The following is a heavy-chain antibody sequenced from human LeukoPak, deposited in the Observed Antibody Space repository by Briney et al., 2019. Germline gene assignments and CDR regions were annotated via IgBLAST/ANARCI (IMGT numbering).Heavy chain of an antibody. CDR3: AREYSSTSGRLHDY. Sequence: ASVTVSFKASGYTFTDYYMHWVRQARGQGLEWMGWIAPNSGGTNYAQNFQGRVTMTRDTSINTAYMELTRLTSDDTAVYYCAREYSSTSGRLHDYWGLGTLVTVSS. J-gene: IGHJ4*02. CDR1: GYTFTDYY. D-gene: IGHD6-6*01. CDR2: IAPNSGGT. V-gene: IGHV1-2*02.